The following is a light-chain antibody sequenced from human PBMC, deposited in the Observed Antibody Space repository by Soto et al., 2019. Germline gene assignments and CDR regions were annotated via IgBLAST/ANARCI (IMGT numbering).Light chain of an antibody. CDR1: QSISSC. CDR2: DAS. Sequence: DIQMTQSPSTLSASVGDRVTITCRASQSISSCLAWYQQKPGKAPKLLIYDASSLESGVPSRFSGSGSGTDFTLTISSLETDDFAVYYCQQRSNRPPLTFGQGTLLEI. V-gene: IGKV1-5*01. CDR3: QQRSNRPPLT. J-gene: IGKJ5*01.